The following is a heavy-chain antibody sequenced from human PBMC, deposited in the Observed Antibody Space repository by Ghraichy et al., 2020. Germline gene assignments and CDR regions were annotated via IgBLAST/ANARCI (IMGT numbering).Heavy chain of an antibody. Sequence: SETLSLTCIVSGGSINDFWAWIRQPPGEGLEWIGGLSYNGRTFYNPSLKSRLTISGDTSTNHVSLTLSSVTAADSGVYYCARQPQATSRYDQWGRGTLVSVSS. CDR3: ARQPQATSRYDQ. CDR1: GGSINDF. J-gene: IGHJ5*02. CDR2: LSYNGRT. V-gene: IGHV4-39*01.